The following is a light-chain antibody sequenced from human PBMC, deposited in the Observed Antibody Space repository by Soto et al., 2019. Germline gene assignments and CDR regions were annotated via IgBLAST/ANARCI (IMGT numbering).Light chain of an antibody. V-gene: IGKV3-20*01. Sequence: DIVLTQAPGTLSLSPGERATLSCRASQSVSSSYLAWYQQKPGQAPRLLIYGASSRATGIPDRFSGSGSGTDFTLTLSILKPEEFAVYYCQQYGSSPPTWTVGQGTKVDIK. J-gene: IGKJ1*01. CDR2: GAS. CDR3: QQYGSSPPTWT. CDR1: QSVSSSY.